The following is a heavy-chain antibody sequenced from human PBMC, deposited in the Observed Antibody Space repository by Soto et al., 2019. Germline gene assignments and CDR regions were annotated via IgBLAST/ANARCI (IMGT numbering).Heavy chain of an antibody. V-gene: IGHV4-4*07. CDR1: VDSISTYY. D-gene: IGHD1-20*01. CDR3: ARYSNNWFQTEGMDV. CDR2: IDASGNT. Sequence: SETLSLTCTVSVDSISTYYWSWTRRSAGKGLEWIGRIDASGNTNYNPSLKSRVTMSADTSKKQFSLKLTSVTAADTAVYYCARYSNNWFQTEGMDVWGQGTTVTVSS. J-gene: IGHJ6*02.